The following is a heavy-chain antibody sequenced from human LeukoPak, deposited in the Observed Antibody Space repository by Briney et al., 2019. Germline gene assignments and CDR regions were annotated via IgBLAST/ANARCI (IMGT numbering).Heavy chain of an antibody. Sequence: PSETLSLTCAVYGGSFSGYYWSSIRQPPGKGLEWIGEINLKGRTNYNPSLKRRATISVDTSKNQFSLKLSSVAAADTAVYYCASRSDGGYSYGYLDYWGQGTLVTVSS. CDR2: INLKGRT. CDR3: ASRSDGGYSYGYLDY. J-gene: IGHJ4*02. CDR1: GGSFSGYY. V-gene: IGHV4-34*01. D-gene: IGHD5-18*01.